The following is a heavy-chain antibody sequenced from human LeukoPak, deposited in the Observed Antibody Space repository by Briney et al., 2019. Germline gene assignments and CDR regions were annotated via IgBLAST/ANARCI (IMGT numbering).Heavy chain of an antibody. J-gene: IGHJ6*02. CDR3: ARGKASIVVVPAATNYYYYGMDV. D-gene: IGHD2-2*01. CDR2: IYTSGST. Sequence: SETLSLTCTVSGGSISSYYWSWIRQPAGKGLEWIGRIYTSGSTNYNPSLKSRVTMSVDTSKNQFSLKLSSVTAADTAVYYCARGKASIVVVPAATNYYYYGMDVWGQGTTVTVSS. V-gene: IGHV4-4*07. CDR1: GGSISSYY.